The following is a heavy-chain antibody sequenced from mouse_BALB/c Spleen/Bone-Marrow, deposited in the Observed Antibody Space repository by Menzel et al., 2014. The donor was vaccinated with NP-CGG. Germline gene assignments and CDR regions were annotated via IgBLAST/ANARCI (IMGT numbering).Heavy chain of an antibody. Sequence: QVQLQQPGPELVKPGASVKISCKASGYAFSSSGMNWVKQRPGQGLEWIGRIYPGDGDTNYNGKFKGKATLTADKSSSTAYMQLSSLTSVDSAVYFCARSYYGSSYYFDYWGQGTTLTVSS. D-gene: IGHD1-1*01. CDR2: IYPGDGDT. V-gene: IGHV1-82*01. J-gene: IGHJ2*01. CDR3: ARSYYGSSYYFDY. CDR1: GYAFSSSG.